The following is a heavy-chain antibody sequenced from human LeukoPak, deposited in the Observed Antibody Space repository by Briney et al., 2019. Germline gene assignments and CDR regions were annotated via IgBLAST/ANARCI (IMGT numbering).Heavy chain of an antibody. J-gene: IGHJ4*02. CDR1: GFTFSSYE. D-gene: IGHD3-22*01. Sequence: GGSLRLSCAASGFTFSSYEVNWVRQAPGKGLEWVSYISSSGSTIYYADSVKGRFTISRDNAKNSLYLQMNSLRAEDTAVYYCARVGYYYDSSGYPDLFDYWGQGTLVTVSS. V-gene: IGHV3-48*03. CDR2: ISSSGSTI. CDR3: ARVGYYYDSSGYPDLFDY.